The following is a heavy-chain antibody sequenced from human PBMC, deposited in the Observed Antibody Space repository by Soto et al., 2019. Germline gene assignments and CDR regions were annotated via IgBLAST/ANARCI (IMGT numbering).Heavy chain of an antibody. CDR2: IYYSGST. CDR3: ARRVIAAAVSYYYGMDV. D-gene: IGHD6-13*01. J-gene: IGHJ6*02. V-gene: IGHV4-39*01. Sequence: SETLSLTCTVSGGSISSSSYYWGWIRQPPGKGLEWIGSIYYSGSTYYNPSLKSRVTISVDTSKNQFSLKLSSVTAADTAVYYCARRVIAAAVSYYYGMDVWGQGTTVTVSS. CDR1: GGSISSSSYY.